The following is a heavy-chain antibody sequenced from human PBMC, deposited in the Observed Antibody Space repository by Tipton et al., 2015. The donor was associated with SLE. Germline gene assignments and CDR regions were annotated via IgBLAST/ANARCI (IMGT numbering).Heavy chain of an antibody. CDR1: GFTFSSYS. Sequence: SLRLSRAASGFTFSSYSMNWVRQAPGKGLEWVSSISSSSSYIYYADSVKGRFTISRDNAKNSLYLQMNSLRAEDTAVYYCARDQGYSSGWYGYWGQGTLVTVSS. CDR3: ARDQGYSSGWYGY. CDR2: ISSSSSYI. V-gene: IGHV3-21*01. J-gene: IGHJ4*02. D-gene: IGHD6-19*01.